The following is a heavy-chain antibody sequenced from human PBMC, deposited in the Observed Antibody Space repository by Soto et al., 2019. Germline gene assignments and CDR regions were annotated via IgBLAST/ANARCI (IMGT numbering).Heavy chain of an antibody. CDR3: ATGPGSPVDY. CDR1: GGSISSYY. V-gene: IGHV4-59*08. D-gene: IGHD1-1*01. J-gene: IGHJ4*02. CDR2: IYYSGST. Sequence: PSXTLSLTCTVSGGSISSYYWSCIRQPPGKGLEWIGYIYYSGSTNYNPSLKSRVTISVDTSKNQFSLKLSSVTAADTAVYYCATGPGSPVDYWGQGTLVTVSS.